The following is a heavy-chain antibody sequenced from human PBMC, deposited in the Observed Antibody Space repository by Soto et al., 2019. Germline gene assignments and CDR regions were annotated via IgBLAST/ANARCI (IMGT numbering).Heavy chain of an antibody. J-gene: IGHJ4*02. Sequence: SETLSLTCTVSGGSISSGGYYWSWIRQHPGKGLEWIGCIYYSGSTYYSPSLKSRVTISVDTSKNQFSLKLSSVTAADTAVYYCAREELVRGVIINGLDYWGQGTLVTVSS. CDR3: AREELVRGVIINGLDY. CDR1: GGSISSGGYY. D-gene: IGHD3-10*01. V-gene: IGHV4-31*03. CDR2: IYYSGST.